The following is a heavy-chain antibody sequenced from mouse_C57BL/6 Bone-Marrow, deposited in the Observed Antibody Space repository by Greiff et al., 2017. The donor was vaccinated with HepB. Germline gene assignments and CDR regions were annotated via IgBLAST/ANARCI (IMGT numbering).Heavy chain of an antibody. V-gene: IGHV1-19*01. Sequence: EVQLQESGPVLVKPGASVKMSCKASGYTFTDYYMNWVKQSHGKSLEWIGVINPYNGGTSYNQKFKGKATLTVDKSSSTAYMERNSLTSEDSAVYYCARPPNYDYDGYYFDYWGQGTTLTVSS. CDR1: GYTFTDYY. CDR3: ARPPNYDYDGYYFDY. D-gene: IGHD2-4*01. CDR2: INPYNGGT. J-gene: IGHJ2*01.